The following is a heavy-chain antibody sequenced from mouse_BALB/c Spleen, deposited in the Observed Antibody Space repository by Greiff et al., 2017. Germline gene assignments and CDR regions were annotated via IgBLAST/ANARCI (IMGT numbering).Heavy chain of an antibody. CDR2: INPSNGRT. J-gene: IGHJ3*01. Sequence: QVQLQQPGAELVKPGASVKLSCKASGYTFTSYWMHWVKQRPGQGLEWIGEINPSNGRTNYNEKFKSKATLTVDKSSSTAYMQLSSLTSEDSAVYYCARWGNGLAYWGQGTLVTVSA. V-gene: IGHV1S81*02. CDR1: GYTFTSYW. CDR3: ARWGNGLAY.